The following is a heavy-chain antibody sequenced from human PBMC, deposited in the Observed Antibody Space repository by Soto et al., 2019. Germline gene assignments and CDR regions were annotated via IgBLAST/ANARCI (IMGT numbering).Heavy chain of an antibody. D-gene: IGHD2-2*01. CDR3: ARVRNEGDQLLFAFDPDAFDI. CDR2: LSAYNGNT. J-gene: IGHJ3*02. V-gene: IGHV1-18*01. CDR1: GYTFTSYG. Sequence: QVQLVQSGAEVKKPGASVKVSCKASGYTFTSYGISWVRQAPGQGLEWMGWLSAYNGNTNYAQKLQGRVTMTTDTSTSIAYMELRSLRSDDTAVYYCARVRNEGDQLLFAFDPDAFDIWGQGTMVTVSS.